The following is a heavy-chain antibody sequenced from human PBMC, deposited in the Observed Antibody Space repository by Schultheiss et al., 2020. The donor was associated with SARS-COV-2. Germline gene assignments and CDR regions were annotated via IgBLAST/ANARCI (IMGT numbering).Heavy chain of an antibody. CDR2: ISGSGGST. D-gene: IGHD2-15*01. V-gene: IGHV3-23*01. CDR3: AKDIVVVVAASHYYYYGMDV. Sequence: GESLKISCAASGFTFSSYAMSWVRQAPGKGLEWVSAISGSGGSTYYADSVKGRFTISRDNSKNTLYLQMNSLRAEDTAVYYCAKDIVVVVAASHYYYYGMDVWGQGTTVTVSS. CDR1: GFTFSSYA. J-gene: IGHJ6*02.